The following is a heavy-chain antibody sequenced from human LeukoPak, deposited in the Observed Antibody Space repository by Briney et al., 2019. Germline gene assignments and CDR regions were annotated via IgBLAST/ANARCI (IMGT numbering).Heavy chain of an antibody. D-gene: IGHD1-26*01. Sequence: SETLSLTCTVSGGSISSYYWSWIRQPAGKGLEWIGRIYTSGSTNYNPSLKSRVTMSVDTSKNQFSLKLSSVTAADTAVYYCARGGTGIVGAVEAFDIWGQGTMVTVSS. V-gene: IGHV4-4*07. J-gene: IGHJ3*02. CDR1: GGSISSYY. CDR2: IYTSGST. CDR3: ARGGTGIVGAVEAFDI.